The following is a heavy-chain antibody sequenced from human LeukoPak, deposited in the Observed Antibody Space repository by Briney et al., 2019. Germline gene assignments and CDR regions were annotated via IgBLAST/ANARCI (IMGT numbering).Heavy chain of an antibody. V-gene: IGHV1-46*01. CDR2: INPSGGST. Sequence: ASVKVSCKASGYTFTSYYMYWVRQAPRQGLEWMGIINPSGGSTSYAQKFQGRVTMTRDMSTSTVYMELSSLRSEDTAVYYCARDHYHKIHSVMVTAPDYWGQGTLVIVSS. J-gene: IGHJ4*02. CDR1: GYTFTSYY. CDR3: ARDHYHKIHSVMVTAPDY. D-gene: IGHD2-21*02.